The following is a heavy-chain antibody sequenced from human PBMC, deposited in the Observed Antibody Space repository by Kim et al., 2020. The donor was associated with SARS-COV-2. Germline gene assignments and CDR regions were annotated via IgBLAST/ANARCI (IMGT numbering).Heavy chain of an antibody. J-gene: IGHJ6*02. CDR1: GFTFSSYG. CDR2: IWYDGSNK. V-gene: IGHV3-33*01. CDR3: AREDYGDYLNYYGMDV. Sequence: GGSLRLSCAASGFTFSSYGMHWVRQAPGKGLEWVAVIWYDGSNKYYADSVKGRFTISRDNSKNTLYLQMNSLRAEDTAVYYCAREDYGDYLNYYGMDVWGQGTTVTVSS. D-gene: IGHD4-17*01.